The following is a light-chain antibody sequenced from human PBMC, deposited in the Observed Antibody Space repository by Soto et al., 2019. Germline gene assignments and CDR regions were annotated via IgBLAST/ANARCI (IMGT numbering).Light chain of an antibody. Sequence: QSVLTQPASVSGSPGQSITISCTGTSSDIGANDHVSWYQQSPAKAPKLMIYEVTNRPSGVSNRFSGSKSGNTASLTISGLQAEDEADYSCCSYTGSDTYVFGSGTKVTVL. J-gene: IGLJ1*01. V-gene: IGLV2-14*01. CDR2: EVT. CDR1: SSDIGANDH. CDR3: CSYTGSDTYV.